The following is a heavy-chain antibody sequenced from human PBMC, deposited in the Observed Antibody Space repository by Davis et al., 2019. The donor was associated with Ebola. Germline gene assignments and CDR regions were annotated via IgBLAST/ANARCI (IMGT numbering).Heavy chain of an antibody. Sequence: GESLKISCAASGFSFSSYWMSWVRQAPGKGLEWVANIKQDGSEKYYVDSVKGRFTISRDNAKNSLYLQMNSLRAEDTAVYYCARGDGYNFFVRWGQGTLVTVSS. CDR2: IKQDGSEK. J-gene: IGHJ5*02. CDR3: ARGDGYNFFVR. D-gene: IGHD5-24*01. CDR1: GFSFSSYW. V-gene: IGHV3-7*04.